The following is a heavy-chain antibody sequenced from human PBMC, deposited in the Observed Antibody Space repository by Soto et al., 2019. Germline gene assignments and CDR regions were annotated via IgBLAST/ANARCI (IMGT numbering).Heavy chain of an antibody. D-gene: IGHD3-22*01. CDR2: IYPGDSDT. CDR1: GYSFTSYW. J-gene: IGHJ3*02. Sequence: GESLNISCKGSGYSFTSYWIGWVRQMPGKGLEWMGIIYPGDSDTRYSPSFQGQVTISADKSISTAYLQWSSLKASDTAMYYCARHLKTIVVVPPDAIDIWAQGT. V-gene: IGHV5-51*01. CDR3: ARHLKTIVVVPPDAIDI.